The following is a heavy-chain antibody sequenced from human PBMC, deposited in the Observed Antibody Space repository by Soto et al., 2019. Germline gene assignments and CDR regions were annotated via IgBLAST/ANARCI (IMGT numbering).Heavy chain of an antibody. V-gene: IGHV1-2*02. J-gene: IGHJ6*02. CDR3: ARGDTIFGVVIPNYYYGMDV. CDR1: GYTFTCYY. D-gene: IGHD3-3*01. CDR2: INPNSGGT. Sequence: XSVKISCEASGYTFTCYYMHWVRQAPGQGLEWMGWINPNSGGTNYAQKFQGRVTMTRDTSISTAYMELSRLRSDDTAVYYCARGDTIFGVVIPNYYYGMDVWGQGTTVTVSS.